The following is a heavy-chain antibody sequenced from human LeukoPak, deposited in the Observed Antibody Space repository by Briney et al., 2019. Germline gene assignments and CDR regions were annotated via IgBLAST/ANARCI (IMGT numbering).Heavy chain of an antibody. V-gene: IGHV3-30-3*01. CDR1: GFTFSSYA. J-gene: IGHJ5*02. CDR2: ISYDGSNK. D-gene: IGHD3-22*01. Sequence: GGSLRLSCAASGFTFSSYATHWVRQAPGKGLEWVAVISYDGSNKYYADSVKGRFTISRDNSKNTLYLQMNSLRAEDAAVYYCATDSSRRSRFDPWGQGTLVTVSS. CDR3: ATDSSRRSRFDP.